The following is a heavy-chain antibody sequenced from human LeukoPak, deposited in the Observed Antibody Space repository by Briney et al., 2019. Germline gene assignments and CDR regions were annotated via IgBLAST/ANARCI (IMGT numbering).Heavy chain of an antibody. V-gene: IGHV3-33*01. CDR1: GFTFSSFG. D-gene: IGHD1-1*01. J-gene: IGHJ4*02. CDR2: IWNDGSNN. Sequence: GGSLRLSCAASGFTFSSFGMHWVRQAPGKGLEWVAVIWNDGSNNYYADSVKGRFTISRDNAKNTLYLQMNSLRPEDTAVYYCASSMAYNCLDYWGQGNLVTVSS. CDR3: ASSMAYNCLDY.